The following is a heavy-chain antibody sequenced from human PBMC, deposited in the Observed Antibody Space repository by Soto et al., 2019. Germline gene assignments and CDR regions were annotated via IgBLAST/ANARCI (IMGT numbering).Heavy chain of an antibody. D-gene: IGHD6-19*01. CDR3: ARGGRGIAVAGTSRGFDP. CDR1: GGSISSYY. CDR2: IYYSGST. Sequence: QVQLQESGPGLVKPSETLSLTCTVSGGSISSYYWSWIRQPPGKGLEWIGYIYYSGSTNYNPSLKSRVIISVDTSKNQFSLKLSSVTAADTAVYYCARGGRGIAVAGTSRGFDPWGQGTLVTVSS. V-gene: IGHV4-59*01. J-gene: IGHJ5*02.